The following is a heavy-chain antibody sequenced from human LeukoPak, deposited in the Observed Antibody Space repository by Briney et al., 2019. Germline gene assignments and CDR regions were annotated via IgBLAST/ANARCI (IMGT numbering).Heavy chain of an antibody. J-gene: IGHJ4*02. CDR1: GFTVSSNY. V-gene: IGHV3-53*01. D-gene: IGHD3-16*01. CDR3: ATGVVWGSSDY. Sequence: GGSLRLSCAASGFTVSSNYMSWVRQPPGKGLEWVSVIYSDGSTYYADSVKGRFTISRDNFKNTLYLQMNSLRADDTAVYYCATGVVWGSSDYWGQGTLVIVSS. CDR2: IYSDGST.